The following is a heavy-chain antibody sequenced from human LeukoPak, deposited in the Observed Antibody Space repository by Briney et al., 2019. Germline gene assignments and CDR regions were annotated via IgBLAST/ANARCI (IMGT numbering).Heavy chain of an antibody. J-gene: IGHJ1*01. D-gene: IGHD3-16*01. Sequence: TGGSLRLSCAASGFTFDDYAMHWVRQAPRKGLEWVSFISWDGGSTYYADSVKGRFTISRDNSKNSLYLQMNSLRAEDTALYYCALGGRAEYFQHWGQGTLVTVSS. V-gene: IGHV3-43D*03. CDR2: ISWDGGST. CDR1: GFTFDDYA. CDR3: ALGGRAEYFQH.